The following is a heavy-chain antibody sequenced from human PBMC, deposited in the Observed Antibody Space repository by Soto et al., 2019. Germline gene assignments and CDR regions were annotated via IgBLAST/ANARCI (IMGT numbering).Heavy chain of an antibody. Sequence: SETLSLTCTVSGGSIRSGGYYWSWIRQHQGKGLEWIGYIYYSGSTYYNPSLKSRVTISVDTSKNQFSLKLSSVTAADTAVYYCARDPYCSGGSCYGFDPWGQGTLVTVSS. CDR1: GGSIRSGGYY. CDR3: ARDPYCSGGSCYGFDP. D-gene: IGHD2-15*01. J-gene: IGHJ5*02. CDR2: IYYSGST. V-gene: IGHV4-31*03.